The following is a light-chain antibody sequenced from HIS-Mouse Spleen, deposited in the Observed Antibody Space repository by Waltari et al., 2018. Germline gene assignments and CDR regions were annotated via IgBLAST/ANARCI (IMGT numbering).Light chain of an antibody. CDR1: ALPKQY. J-gene: IGLJ3*02. Sequence: SYELTQPPSVSVSPGQTARITCSGDALPKQYASWYQQKQGQAPVLVIYKDSERPSGIPERFSGSSSGTTVTLTISGVQAEDEADYYCQSADSSGTNWVFGGGTKLTVL. V-gene: IGLV3-25*03. CDR2: KDS. CDR3: QSADSSGTNWV.